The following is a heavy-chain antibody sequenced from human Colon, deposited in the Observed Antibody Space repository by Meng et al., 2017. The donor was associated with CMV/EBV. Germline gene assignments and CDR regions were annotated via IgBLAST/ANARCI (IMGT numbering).Heavy chain of an antibody. D-gene: IGHD3-16*01. CDR3: VKLSADHYVVDDY. Sequence: EIQLLESGGGLVQPGGSLRLSCVASGFTFTTYPMNWVRQAPGKGLEWVSTISRDSINTYYADSVKGRFTISRDISRNTVYLQMDGLRAEDTAVYFCVKLSADHYVVDDYWGHGTLVTVSS. V-gene: IGHV3-23*01. J-gene: IGHJ4*01. CDR1: GFTFTTYP. CDR2: ISRDSINT.